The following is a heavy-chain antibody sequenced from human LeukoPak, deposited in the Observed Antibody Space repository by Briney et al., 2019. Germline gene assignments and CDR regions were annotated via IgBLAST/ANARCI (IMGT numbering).Heavy chain of an antibody. CDR2: IYSGGST. Sequence: PGGSLRLSCAASGFTVSSNYMSWVRQAPGKGLEWVSVIYSGGSTYYADSVKGRFTISRDNSKNTLSLQMNSLRAADTAVYYCAREVREDYYMDVWGKGTTVTVSS. V-gene: IGHV3-53*01. CDR1: GFTVSSNY. D-gene: IGHD3-10*01. CDR3: AREVREDYYMDV. J-gene: IGHJ6*03.